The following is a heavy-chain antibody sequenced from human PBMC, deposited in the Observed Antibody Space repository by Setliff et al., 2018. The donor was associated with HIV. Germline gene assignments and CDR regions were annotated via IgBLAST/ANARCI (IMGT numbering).Heavy chain of an antibody. Sequence: TLSLTCVVSGYSISSGCYWGWIRQPPGKGLEWIGSMYHTGSTYYSPSLNSRVTISLDTSKNQFSLRLTSLTAADTAIYYCARSTVGAGASFPWGRGILVTVSS. CDR1: GYSISSGCY. J-gene: IGHJ5*02. V-gene: IGHV4-38-2*01. CDR2: MYHTGST. CDR3: ARSTVGAGASFP. D-gene: IGHD1-26*01.